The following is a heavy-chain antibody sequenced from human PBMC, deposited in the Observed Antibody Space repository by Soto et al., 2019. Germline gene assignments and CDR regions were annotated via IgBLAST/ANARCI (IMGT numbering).Heavy chain of an antibody. CDR2: VSVSGGTT. CDR1: GFMFNNYA. Sequence: GSLGLAGPASGFMFNNYAMSGVRQAAGKGLEWVSTVSVSGGTTYYADSLKGRFTISRDNSKKTVYLQMKRLRADDTATYYCAKGLYYYDSSGYRLFDYWGQGTLVTVYS. D-gene: IGHD3-22*01. V-gene: IGHV3-23*01. J-gene: IGHJ4*02. CDR3: AKGLYYYDSSGYRLFDY.